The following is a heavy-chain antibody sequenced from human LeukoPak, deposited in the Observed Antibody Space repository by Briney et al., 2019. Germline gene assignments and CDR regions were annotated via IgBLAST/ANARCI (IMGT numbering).Heavy chain of an antibody. D-gene: IGHD1-7*01. J-gene: IGHJ1*01. V-gene: IGHV1-69*13. CDR1: GGTFNSNV. CDR3: ARDYTLTLGTTTYFQH. Sequence: SVEVSCKASGGTFNSNVISWVRQAPGQGLEWMGGIIPLFGRTNYAQKFQGRVTITANESTSTAYLELSSLRSGDTAVYYCARDYTLTLGTTTYFQHWGQGTLVTVSS. CDR2: IIPLFGRT.